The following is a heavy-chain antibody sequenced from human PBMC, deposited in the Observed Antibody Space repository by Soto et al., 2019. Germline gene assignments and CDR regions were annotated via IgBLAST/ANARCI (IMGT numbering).Heavy chain of an antibody. Sequence: EVQLVESGGGLVQPGRSLRLSCTASGFTFGDYAMSWFRQAPGKGLEWVGFIRSKAYGGTTEYAASVKGRFTISRDDFKSIAYLQMNSLKTEDTAVYYCTREVLRWRFDYWGQGTLVTVSS. CDR2: IRSKAYGGTT. V-gene: IGHV3-49*03. CDR3: TREVLRWRFDY. D-gene: IGHD4-17*01. J-gene: IGHJ4*02. CDR1: GFTFGDYA.